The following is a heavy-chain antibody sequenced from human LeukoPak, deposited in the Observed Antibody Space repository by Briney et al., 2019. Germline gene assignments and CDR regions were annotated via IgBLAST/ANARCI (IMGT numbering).Heavy chain of an antibody. D-gene: IGHD1-26*01. V-gene: IGHV4-31*03. Sequence: SETLSLTCTVSGGSISSGGYYWSWIRQHPGKGLEWIGYIYYSGSTYYNPSLKSRVTISVDTSKNQFSLKLSSVTAADTAVYYCARRSRRSIVGAGGFDPWGQGTLVTVPS. CDR3: ARRSRRSIVGAGGFDP. CDR1: GGSISSGGYY. CDR2: IYYSGST. J-gene: IGHJ5*02.